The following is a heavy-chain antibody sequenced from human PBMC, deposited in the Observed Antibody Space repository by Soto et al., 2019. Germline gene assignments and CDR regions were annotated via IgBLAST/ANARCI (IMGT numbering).Heavy chain of an antibody. D-gene: IGHD6-13*01. CDR1: GGTFTSFA. CDR3: ARDAGAAGVYDFDMAV. CDR2: IIPMFGTV. J-gene: IGHJ6*02. V-gene: IGHV1-69*06. Sequence: QVQLVQSGAEVKKPGSSVKVSCKASGGTFTSFAISWVRQAPGEGPEWMGRIIPMFGTVNYAQNFQGRVTITADTSTSTAYMELSSLRSDDTAVYYCARDAGAAGVYDFDMAVWGQGTTVTVSS.